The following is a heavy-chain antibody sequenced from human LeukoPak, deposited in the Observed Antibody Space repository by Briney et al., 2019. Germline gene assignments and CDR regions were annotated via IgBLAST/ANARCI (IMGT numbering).Heavy chain of an antibody. V-gene: IGHV1-46*01. CDR2: INPSGGST. CDR3: ARDLSALGGWRNAFDI. Sequence: GASVKVSCKASGYTFTSYYMHWVRQPPGQGLEWMGIINPSGGSTHYAQKFQGRVPMTRDTSPNTVYLEVRSLRSEDTAVYYCARDLSALGGWRNAFDIWGQGTMVTVSS. CDR1: GYTFTSYY. J-gene: IGHJ3*02. D-gene: IGHD3-16*01.